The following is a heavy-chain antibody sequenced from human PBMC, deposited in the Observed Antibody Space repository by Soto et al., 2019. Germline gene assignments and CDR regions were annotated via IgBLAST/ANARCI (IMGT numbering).Heavy chain of an antibody. Sequence: VHLLESGGGLVQPGGSLRLSCAASGFTFSSYAMSWVRQAPGKRLEWVSGITASGGSTSYADSVKGRFTISRDNSKNTLYLQMNSLRAEDTAVYYCAHTQGIVFVPAAIWYWGQGTLVTVSS. CDR1: GFTFSSYA. CDR2: ITASGGST. D-gene: IGHD2-2*02. V-gene: IGHV3-23*01. J-gene: IGHJ4*02. CDR3: AHTQGIVFVPAAIWY.